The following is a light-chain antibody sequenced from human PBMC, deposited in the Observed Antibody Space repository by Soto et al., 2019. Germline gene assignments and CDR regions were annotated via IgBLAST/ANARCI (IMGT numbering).Light chain of an antibody. CDR3: QQYGSSPFWT. CDR2: GAS. V-gene: IGKV3-20*01. CDR1: QSVTSNS. Sequence: EIVLTQSPGTLSLSPGERATLSCRASQSVTSNSLAWYQQKPGQAPRLLIYGASSRATGIPDRFSGSGSGTDFTLTISRLEPEDFAVYYCQQYGSSPFWTVGQGTKVDSK. J-gene: IGKJ1*01.